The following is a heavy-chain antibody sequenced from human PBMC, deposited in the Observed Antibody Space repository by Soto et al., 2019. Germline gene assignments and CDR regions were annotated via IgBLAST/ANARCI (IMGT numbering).Heavy chain of an antibody. CDR2: IYYSGST. CDR1: GGSISSGGYY. Sequence: SETLSLTCTVSGGSISSGGYYWGWIRQPPGKGLEWIGYIYYSGSTYYNPSLKSRVTISVDTSKNQFSLKLSSVTAADTAVYYCARVYYGSGSYFPDYWGQGTLVTVSS. CDR3: ARVYYGSGSYFPDY. J-gene: IGHJ4*02. V-gene: IGHV4-30-4*01. D-gene: IGHD3-10*01.